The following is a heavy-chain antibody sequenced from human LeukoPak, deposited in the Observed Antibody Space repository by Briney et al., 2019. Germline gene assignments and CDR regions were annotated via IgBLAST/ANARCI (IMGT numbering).Heavy chain of an antibody. D-gene: IGHD1-26*01. V-gene: IGHV3-23*01. CDR3: AKGRVGTTGVFDH. J-gene: IGHJ4*02. CDR2: IGISGSTT. CDR1: GFTFSTYE. Sequence: GGSLRLSCAASGFTFSTYEMNWVRQAPGKGLEWVSAIGISGSTTRYADSVKGRFTISRDNSKNTLYLQINSLRADDTAVYYCAKGRVGTTGVFDHWGQGTLVTVSS.